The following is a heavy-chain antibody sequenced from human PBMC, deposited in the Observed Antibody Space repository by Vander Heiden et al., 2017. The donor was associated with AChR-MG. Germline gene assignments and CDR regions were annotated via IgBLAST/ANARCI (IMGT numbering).Heavy chain of an antibody. J-gene: IGHJ4*02. CDR1: GFTFKNGW. Sequence: EVQLVESGGGPVEPGGSLRLSCAASGFTFKNGWRSWVRQAPGKGMEWVGRSKSKGEGGARDYDTPVKGRFTISRDDSRNTLYLEMSSLRTEDTAVDDGIYNSFWGVDFDYWGQGTRGTVSS. CDR2: SKSKGEGGAR. V-gene: IGHV3-15*05. D-gene: IGHD3-22*01. CDR3: IYNSFWGVDFDY.